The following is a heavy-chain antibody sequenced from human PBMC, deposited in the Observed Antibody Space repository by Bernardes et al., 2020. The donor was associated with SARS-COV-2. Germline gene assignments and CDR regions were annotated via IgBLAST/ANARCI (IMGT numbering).Heavy chain of an antibody. Sequence: ASVKVSCKASGYTFTSYGISWVRQAPGQGLEWMGWISAYNGNTNYAQKLQGRVTMTTDTSTSTAYMELRSLRSDDTAVYYCARDFWRHIVLMVYEGYCGMDVWGQGTTVTVSS. D-gene: IGHD2-8*01. CDR1: GYTFTSYG. J-gene: IGHJ6*02. CDR2: ISAYNGNT. V-gene: IGHV1-18*01. CDR3: ARDFWRHIVLMVYEGYCGMDV.